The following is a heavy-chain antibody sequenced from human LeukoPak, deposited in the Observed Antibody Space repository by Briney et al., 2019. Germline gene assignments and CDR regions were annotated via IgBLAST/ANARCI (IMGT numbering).Heavy chain of an antibody. J-gene: IGHJ4*02. V-gene: IGHV1-69*05. Sequence: SVKVSCKASGGTFSSYAISWVRQAPGQGLEWMGGIISICGTANYAQKFQGRVTITTDESTSTAYMELSSLRSEDTAVYYCASSPTYYDFWSGSRSDYFDYWGQGTLVTVSS. CDR2: IISICGTA. CDR3: ASSPTYYDFWSGSRSDYFDY. CDR1: GGTFSSYA. D-gene: IGHD3-3*01.